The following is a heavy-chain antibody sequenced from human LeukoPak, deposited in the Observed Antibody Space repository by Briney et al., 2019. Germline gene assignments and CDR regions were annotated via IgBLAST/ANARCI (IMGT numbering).Heavy chain of an antibody. CDR1: GFTFSSYA. D-gene: IGHD6-19*01. Sequence: GGSLRLSCAPSGFTFSSYAMSWVRQAPGKGLEWVSAISGSGGSTYYADSVKGRFTISRDNSKNTLYLQMNSLRAEDTAVYYCAKDQDSSGWEAFDYWGQGTLVTVSS. V-gene: IGHV3-23*01. CDR2: ISGSGGST. CDR3: AKDQDSSGWEAFDY. J-gene: IGHJ4*02.